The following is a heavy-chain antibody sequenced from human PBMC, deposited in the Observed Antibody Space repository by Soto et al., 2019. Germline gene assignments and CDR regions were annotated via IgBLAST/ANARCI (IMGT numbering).Heavy chain of an antibody. D-gene: IGHD4-17*01. CDR2: IRSKANSYAT. CDR1: GFTFSGSA. J-gene: IGHJ6*03. CDR3: TRHVPRYGDYEYHYYYYMDV. Sequence: GGSLRLSCAASGFTFSGSAMHWVRQASGKGLEWVGRIRSKANSYATAYAASVKGRFTISRDDSKNTAYLQMNSLKTEDTAVYYCTRHVPRYGDYEYHYYYYMDVWGKGTTVTVSS. V-gene: IGHV3-73*01.